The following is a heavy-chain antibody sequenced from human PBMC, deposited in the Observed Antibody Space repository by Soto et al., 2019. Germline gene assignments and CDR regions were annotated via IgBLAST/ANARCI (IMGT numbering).Heavy chain of an antibody. CDR2: ISAYNGNT. V-gene: IGHV1-18*01. CDR1: GYTFTSYG. CDR3: ERERYSRGWYEVYVFDI. D-gene: IGHD6-19*01. J-gene: IGHJ3*02. Sequence: ASVKVSCKASGYTFTSYGISWVRQAPGQGLEWMGWISAYNGNTNYAQKLQGRVTMTTDTSTSTAYMELRSLRSDDTAVYYCERERYSRGWYEVYVFDIWGQGTMVTVSS.